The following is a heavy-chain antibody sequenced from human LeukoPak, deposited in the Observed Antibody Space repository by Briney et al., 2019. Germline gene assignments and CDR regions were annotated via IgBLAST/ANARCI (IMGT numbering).Heavy chain of an antibody. Sequence: GASVKVSCKASGYTFTSYGISWVRQAPGQGLEWMGWINAYNGNTNYAQKLQGRVTMTTDTSTSTAYMELRSLRSDDTAVYYCARDLAAAGRSWWFDPWGQGTLVTVSS. D-gene: IGHD6-13*01. CDR3: ARDLAAAGRSWWFDP. CDR2: INAYNGNT. J-gene: IGHJ5*02. V-gene: IGHV1-18*01. CDR1: GYTFTSYG.